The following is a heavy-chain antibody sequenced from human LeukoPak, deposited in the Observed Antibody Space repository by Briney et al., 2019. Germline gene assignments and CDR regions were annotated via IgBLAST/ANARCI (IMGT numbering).Heavy chain of an antibody. J-gene: IGHJ4*02. CDR1: GYSFTSYW. CDR2: IYPGDSDT. CDR3: ARQVEQQPNYFDY. V-gene: IGHV5-51*01. Sequence: GESLKISCKGSGYSFTSYWIGWVRQMPGKGLEWMGIIYPGDSDTRYSPSLQGQVTISADKSISTAYLQWSSLKASDSAMYYCARQVEQQPNYFDYWGQGTLVTVSS. D-gene: IGHD6-13*01.